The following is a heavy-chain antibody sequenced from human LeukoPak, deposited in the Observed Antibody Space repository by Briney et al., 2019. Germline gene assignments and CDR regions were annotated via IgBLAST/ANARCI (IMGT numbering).Heavy chain of an antibody. D-gene: IGHD2-15*01. Sequence: PSETLSLTCTVSGGSISSYYWSWIRQPPGKGLEWIGYIYYSGSTNYNPSLKSRVTISVDTSKNQFSLKLSSVTAADTAVYYCARRIVVVVANDYWGQGTLITVSS. CDR2: IYYSGST. CDR3: ARRIVVVVANDY. J-gene: IGHJ4*02. CDR1: GGSISSYY. V-gene: IGHV4-59*12.